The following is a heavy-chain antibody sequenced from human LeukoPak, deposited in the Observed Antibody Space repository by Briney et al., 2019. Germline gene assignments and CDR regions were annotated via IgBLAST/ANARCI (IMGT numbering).Heavy chain of an antibody. CDR3: ARGGSVGGSFDSSGYYPDY. CDR2: ISSGGITI. Sequence: SGGSLRLSCAASGFTFSSFEMKWVRQAPGQGLEWVSYISSGGITIQYADSAKGPFTISRDNAKNSLYLQMNSLRAEDTAVYYCARGGSVGGSFDSSGYYPDYWGQGTLVTVSS. V-gene: IGHV3-48*03. CDR1: GFTFSSFE. J-gene: IGHJ4*02. D-gene: IGHD3-22*01.